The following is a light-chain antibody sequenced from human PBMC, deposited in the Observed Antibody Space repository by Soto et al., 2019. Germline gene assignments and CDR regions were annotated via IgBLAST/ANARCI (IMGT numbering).Light chain of an antibody. CDR2: EVN. V-gene: IGLV2-14*01. Sequence: QSVLTQPASVSGSPGQSITISCTGTSSDVGGYNYVPWYQQYPGNAPRLMIYEVNNRPSGVPNRFSGSKSGNTASLTISGLQAEDEADYYCSSKTSSRTPYVFGTGTKVTVL. J-gene: IGLJ1*01. CDR1: SSDVGGYNY. CDR3: SSKTSSRTPYV.